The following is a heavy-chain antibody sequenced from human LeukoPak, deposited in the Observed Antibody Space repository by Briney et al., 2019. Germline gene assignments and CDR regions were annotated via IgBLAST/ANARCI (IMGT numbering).Heavy chain of an antibody. D-gene: IGHD3-22*01. Sequence: SETLSLTCTVSGGSISSYYWSWIRQPPGKGLEWIGCIYYSGYTNYKSSLKSRVTISVDTSKNQFSLKLSSVTAADTAVYYCAREGGDYYDSSGGAAFDIWGQGTMVTVSS. CDR1: GGSISSYY. J-gene: IGHJ3*02. V-gene: IGHV4-59*01. CDR3: AREGGDYYDSSGGAAFDI. CDR2: IYYSGYT.